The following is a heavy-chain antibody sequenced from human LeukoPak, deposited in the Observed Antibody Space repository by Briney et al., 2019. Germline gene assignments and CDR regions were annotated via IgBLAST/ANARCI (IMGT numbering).Heavy chain of an antibody. V-gene: IGHV3-23*01. CDR2: ISDEGTIT. D-gene: IGHD2-15*01. Sequence: TGGSLRLSCAASGFTFSSYAMSWVRQSPGKGLECVSAISDEGTITYYADSVKGRFTTSRHNAKNSLYLQMNSLGAEDTAVYFCDRACSSGSCYLAAFDIWGQGAMVTVSS. CDR3: DRACSSGSCYLAAFDI. J-gene: IGHJ3*02. CDR1: GFTFSSYA.